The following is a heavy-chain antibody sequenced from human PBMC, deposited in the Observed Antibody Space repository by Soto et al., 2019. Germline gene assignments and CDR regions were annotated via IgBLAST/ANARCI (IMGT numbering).Heavy chain of an antibody. Sequence: QVQLVQSGAEVKKPGSSVKVSCKASGGTFSSYAISWVGQAPGQGLEWMGGIIPIFGTANYAQKFQGRVTITADESTSTAYMELSSLRSDDTAVYYCARDRDCTNGVCYCYYGMDVWGQGTTVTVSS. CDR3: ARDRDCTNGVCYCYYGMDV. V-gene: IGHV1-69*01. CDR2: IIPIFGTA. CDR1: GGTFSSYA. D-gene: IGHD2-8*01. J-gene: IGHJ6*02.